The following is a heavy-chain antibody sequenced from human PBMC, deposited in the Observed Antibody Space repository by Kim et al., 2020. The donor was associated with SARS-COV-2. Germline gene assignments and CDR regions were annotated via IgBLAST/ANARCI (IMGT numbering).Heavy chain of an antibody. CDR1: GFTFSSYG. J-gene: IGHJ4*02. D-gene: IGHD3-9*01. V-gene: IGHV3-30*18. Sequence: GGSLRLSCAASGFTFSSYGMHWVRQAPGKGLEWVAVISYDGSNKYYADSVKGRFTISRDNSKNTLYLQMNSLRAEDTAVYYCAKDRSLTGYFPFHGLGDWGQGTLVTVSS. CDR3: AKDRSLTGYFPFHGLGD. CDR2: ISYDGSNK.